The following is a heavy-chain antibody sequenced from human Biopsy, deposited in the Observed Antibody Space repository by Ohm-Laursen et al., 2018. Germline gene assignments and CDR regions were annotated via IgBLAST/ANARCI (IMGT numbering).Heavy chain of an antibody. CDR3: ARVREGGLLNY. D-gene: IGHD2/OR15-2a*01. CDR1: GYIFTSFG. J-gene: IGHJ4*02. Sequence: SSVKVSCKGSGYIFTSFGVSWVRQAPGHGLEWMGWVSTYNGNTEYEQKFQGRVTMTTDTSANTAYMELRSLRSDDTAVYFCARVREGGLLNYWGQGILVTVSS. CDR2: VSTYNGNT. V-gene: IGHV1-18*01.